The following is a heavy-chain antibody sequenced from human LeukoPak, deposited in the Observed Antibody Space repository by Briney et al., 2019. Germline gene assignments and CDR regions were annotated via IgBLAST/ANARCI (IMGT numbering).Heavy chain of an antibody. J-gene: IGHJ4*02. CDR3: ARGRSNFRY. V-gene: IGHV3-21*01. Sequence: GGSLRLSCAASGFSFSSYTMNWVRQAPGKGLEWVSSISSSTYIYYADSVKGRFTISRDNAKNPLSLQMNSLRAEDTAVYYCARGRSNFRYWGQGTLVTVSS. D-gene: IGHD1-26*01. CDR2: ISSSTYI. CDR1: GFSFSSYT.